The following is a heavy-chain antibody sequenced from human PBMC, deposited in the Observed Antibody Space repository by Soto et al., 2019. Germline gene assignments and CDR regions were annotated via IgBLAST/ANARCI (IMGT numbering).Heavy chain of an antibody. CDR3: AMYGRTDAGGYTLDF. V-gene: IGHV4-59*01. D-gene: IGHD2-15*01. CDR1: GGSISGYY. Sequence: SETLSLPCSLSGGSISGYYWSWIRQPPGKGLEWIGYVYYTGSTKYNPSLESRVAMSADTSKNQFSLKVTSVTAADTAVYYCAMYGRTDAGGYTLDFWGQGTLVTVSS. CDR2: VYYTGST. J-gene: IGHJ4*02.